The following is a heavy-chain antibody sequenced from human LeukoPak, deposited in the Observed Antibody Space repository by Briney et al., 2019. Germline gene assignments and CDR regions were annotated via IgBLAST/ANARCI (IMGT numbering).Heavy chain of an antibody. CDR1: GGSISSSSYY. V-gene: IGHV4-39*07. CDR3: ARDRGDCSSTSCYFGNWFDP. D-gene: IGHD2-2*01. Sequence: SETLSLTCTVSGGSISSSSYYWGWIRQPPGKGLEWIGSIYYSGSTYYNPSLKSRVTISVDTSKNQFSLKLSSVTAADTAVYYCARDRGDCSSTSCYFGNWFDPWGQGTLVTVSS. CDR2: IYYSGST. J-gene: IGHJ5*02.